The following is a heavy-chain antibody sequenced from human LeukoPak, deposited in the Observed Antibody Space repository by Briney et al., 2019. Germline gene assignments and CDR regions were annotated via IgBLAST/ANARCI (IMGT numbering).Heavy chain of an antibody. J-gene: IGHJ4*02. CDR2: IIPIFGTA. V-gene: IGHV1-69*05. Sequence: SVKVSCKASGGTFSSYAISWVRQAPGQGLEWMGGIIPIFGTAHYAQKFQGRVTITTDESTSTAYMELSSLRSEDTAVYYCARGSIAAAGVIDYWGQGTLVTVSS. D-gene: IGHD6-13*01. CDR3: ARGSIAAAGVIDY. CDR1: GGTFSSYA.